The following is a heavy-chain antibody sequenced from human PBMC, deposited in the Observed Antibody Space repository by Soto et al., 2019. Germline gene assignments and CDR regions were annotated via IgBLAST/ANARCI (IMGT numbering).Heavy chain of an antibody. Sequence: SEEVSSRDSCYTFTSYGISWVRQAPVQGLEWMGWISAYNGNTKYAQKLQGRVTMTTDTSTSTAYMELRSLRSDDTAVYYCASAGSSSWYGGGDWGQGTLVTVYS. J-gene: IGHJ4*02. D-gene: IGHD6-13*01. CDR2: ISAYNGNT. CDR1: CYTFTSYG. CDR3: ASAGSSSWYGGGD. V-gene: IGHV1-18*04.